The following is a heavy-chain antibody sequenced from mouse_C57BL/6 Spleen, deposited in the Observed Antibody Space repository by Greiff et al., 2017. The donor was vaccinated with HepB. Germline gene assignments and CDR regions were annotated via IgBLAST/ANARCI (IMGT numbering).Heavy chain of an antibody. CDR2: IDPEDGDT. D-gene: IGHD1-1*01. Sequence: EVKLMESGAELVRPGASVKLSCTASGFNIKDYYMHWVKQRPEQGLEWIGRIDPEDGDTEYAPKFQGKATMTADTSSNTAYLQRSSLTSEDTAVYYCTTGYGSTRGYYFDYWGQGTTLTVSS. J-gene: IGHJ2*01. CDR1: GFNIKDYY. V-gene: IGHV14-1*01. CDR3: TTGYGSTRGYYFDY.